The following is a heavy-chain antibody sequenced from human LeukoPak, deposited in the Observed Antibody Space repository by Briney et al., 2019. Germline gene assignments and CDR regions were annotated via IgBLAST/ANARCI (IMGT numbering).Heavy chain of an antibody. J-gene: IGHJ5*02. CDR1: GYTFTGYY. CDR3: ARGPNYYGSGRSWFDP. CDR2: INPNSGGT. Sequence: GASVKVSCKASGYTFTGYYMYWVRQAPGQGLEWMGWINPNSGGTNYAQKFQGRVTMTRDTSINTAYMELSRLRSDDTAAYYCARGPNYYGSGRSWFDPWGQGTLVTVSS. V-gene: IGHV1-2*02. D-gene: IGHD3-10*01.